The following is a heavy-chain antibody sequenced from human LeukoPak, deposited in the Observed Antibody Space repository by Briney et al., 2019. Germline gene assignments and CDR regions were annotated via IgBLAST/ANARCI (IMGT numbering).Heavy chain of an antibody. Sequence: GGSLRLSCAAPGFTFSRFWMSWVRQAPGKGLEWGANIKQDGSEKYYVDSVKGRFTISRDNAKNSLYLQMNSLRAEDTAVYYCAREILGPEIDYWGQGTLVTVSS. CDR2: IKQDGSEK. J-gene: IGHJ4*02. D-gene: IGHD3-16*01. CDR3: AREILGPEIDY. CDR1: GFTFSRFW. V-gene: IGHV3-7*01.